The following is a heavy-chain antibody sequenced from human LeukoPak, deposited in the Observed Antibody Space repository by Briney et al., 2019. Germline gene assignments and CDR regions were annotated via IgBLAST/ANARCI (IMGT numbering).Heavy chain of an antibody. CDR2: FDPEDGET. Sequence: ASVKVSCKVSGYTLTELSMHWVRQAPGKGLEWMGGFDPEDGETTYAQKFQGRVTMTEDTSTDTAYMELSSLRSEDTAVYYCTTTTSISFGGVIAPDVDYWGQGTLVTVSS. V-gene: IGHV1-24*01. D-gene: IGHD3-16*02. CDR3: TTTTSISFGGVIAPDVDY. CDR1: GYTLTELS. J-gene: IGHJ4*02.